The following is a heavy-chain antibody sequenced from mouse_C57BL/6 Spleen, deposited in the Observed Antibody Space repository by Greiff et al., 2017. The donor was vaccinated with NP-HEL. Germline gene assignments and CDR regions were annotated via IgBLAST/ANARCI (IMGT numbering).Heavy chain of an antibody. J-gene: IGHJ3*01. CDR2: IRNKANGYTT. Sequence: EVMLVESGGGLVQPGGSLSLSCAASGFTFTDYYMSWVRQPPGKALEWLGFIRNKANGYTTEYSASVKGRFTISRDNPQSILYLQMNALRAEDSATYYCARAYDYDWFAYWGQGTLVTVSA. V-gene: IGHV7-3*01. D-gene: IGHD2-4*01. CDR3: ARAYDYDWFAY. CDR1: GFTFTDYY.